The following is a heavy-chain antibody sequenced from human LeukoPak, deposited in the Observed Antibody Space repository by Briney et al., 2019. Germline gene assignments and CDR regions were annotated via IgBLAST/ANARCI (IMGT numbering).Heavy chain of an antibody. J-gene: IGHJ4*02. CDR3: AVRMTYYYDSSGYLNDY. Sequence: PSETLSLTCTVSGGSISSSSYYWGWIRQPPGKGLEWIGSIYYSGSTYHNPSLKSRVTISVDTSKNQFSLKLSSVTAADTAVYYCAVRMTYYYDSSGYLNDYWGQGTLVTVSS. D-gene: IGHD3-22*01. V-gene: IGHV4-39*07. CDR1: GGSISSSSYY. CDR2: IYYSGST.